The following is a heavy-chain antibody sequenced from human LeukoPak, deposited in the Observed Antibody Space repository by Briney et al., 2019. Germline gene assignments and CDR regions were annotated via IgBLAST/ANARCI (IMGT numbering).Heavy chain of an antibody. J-gene: IGHJ4*02. Sequence: ASVKVSCKASGYTFTSYGISWVRQAPGQGLEWMGWISAYNGNTNYAQKLQGRVTMTTDTSTSTAYMELRSLRSDDTAVYYCAIDLSGSYWSPGGYWGQGTLVTVSS. D-gene: IGHD1-26*01. CDR2: ISAYNGNT. CDR3: AIDLSGSYWSPGGY. V-gene: IGHV1-18*01. CDR1: GYTFTSYG.